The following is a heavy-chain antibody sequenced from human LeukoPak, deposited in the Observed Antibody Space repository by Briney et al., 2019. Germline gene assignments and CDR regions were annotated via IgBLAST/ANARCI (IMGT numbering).Heavy chain of an antibody. J-gene: IGHJ2*01. Sequence: ASVKVSCKASGYTFTDYYMHWVRQAPGQGLEWMGWIIPNSGGTNYAQKFQGRVTMTRDTSISTAYMELSSLRSDDTAVYYCARATTGADWYFDPWGRGTLVTVSS. CDR3: ARATTGADWYFDP. CDR1: GYTFTDYY. V-gene: IGHV1-2*02. CDR2: IIPNSGGT. D-gene: IGHD1-26*01.